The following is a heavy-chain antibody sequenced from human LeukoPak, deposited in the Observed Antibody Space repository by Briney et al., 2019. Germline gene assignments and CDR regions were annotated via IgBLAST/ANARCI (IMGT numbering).Heavy chain of an antibody. Sequence: GGPLRLSCAASGFTFSSYSMNWVRQAPGKGLEWLSYISSSSSTIYYADSVKGRFTISRDNAKNSLYLQMNSLRAEDTAMYYCARDGGWRSDDYWGQGTLVTVSS. CDR2: ISSSSSTI. CDR3: ARDGGWRSDDY. V-gene: IGHV3-48*01. CDR1: GFTFSSYS. J-gene: IGHJ4*02. D-gene: IGHD3-16*01.